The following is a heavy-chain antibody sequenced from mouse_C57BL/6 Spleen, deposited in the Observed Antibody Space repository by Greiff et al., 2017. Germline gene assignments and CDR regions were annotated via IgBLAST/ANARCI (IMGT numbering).Heavy chain of an antibody. D-gene: IGHD2-5*01. V-gene: IGHV1-80*01. CDR1: GYAFSSYW. J-gene: IGHJ2*01. Sequence: VKLVESGAELVKPGASVKISCKASGYAFSSYWMNWVKQRPGKGLEWIGQIYPGDGDTNYNGKFKGKATLTADKSSSTAYMQLSSLTSEDSAVYFCARYGSNHYFDYWGQGTTLTVSS. CDR3: ARYGSNHYFDY. CDR2: IYPGDGDT.